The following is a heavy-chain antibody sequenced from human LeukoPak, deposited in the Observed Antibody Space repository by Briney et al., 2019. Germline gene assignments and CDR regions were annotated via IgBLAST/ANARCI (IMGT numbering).Heavy chain of an antibody. D-gene: IGHD6-19*01. Sequence: SETLSLTCAVYGGSFSGYYWSWIRQPLGKGLEWIGEINHSGSTNYNPSLKSRVTISVDTSKNQFSLKLSSVTAADTAVYYCASSGWYRGYWGQGTLVTVSS. CDR1: GGSFSGYY. J-gene: IGHJ4*02. V-gene: IGHV4-34*01. CDR3: ASSGWYRGY. CDR2: INHSGST.